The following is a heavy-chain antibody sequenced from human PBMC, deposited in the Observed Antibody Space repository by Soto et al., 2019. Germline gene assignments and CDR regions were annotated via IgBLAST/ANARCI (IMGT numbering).Heavy chain of an antibody. Sequence: EVQLLESGGGLVQPGGSLRLSCAASGFTFSSYAMNWVRQAPGKGLEWVSTISGSDGGTYYAGSVKGRFTISSDNSKNTLYLQMNSLRAEDTAVYYCAKVGWNTMTTVTKGYFQHWGQGTLVTVSS. CDR2: ISGSDGGT. CDR1: GFTFSSYA. D-gene: IGHD4-17*01. J-gene: IGHJ1*01. CDR3: AKVGWNTMTTVTKGYFQH. V-gene: IGHV3-23*01.